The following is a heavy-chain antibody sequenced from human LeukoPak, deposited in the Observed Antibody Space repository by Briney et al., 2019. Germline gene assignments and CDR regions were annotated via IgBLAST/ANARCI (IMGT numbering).Heavy chain of an antibody. D-gene: IGHD6-19*01. Sequence: PSETLSLTCTVSGGSISSGGYYWSWIRQPPGKGLECIGYIYYSGTTYYNPSLKSRVTISVDTSKNQFSLKLSSVTAADTAVYYCARDAYVAGGTFDIWGQGTMVTVSS. CDR1: GGSISSGGYY. J-gene: IGHJ3*02. CDR2: IYYSGTT. V-gene: IGHV4-30-4*01. CDR3: ARDAYVAGGTFDI.